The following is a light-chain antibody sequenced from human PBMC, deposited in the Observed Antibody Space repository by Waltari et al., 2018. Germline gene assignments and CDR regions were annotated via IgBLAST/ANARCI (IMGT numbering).Light chain of an antibody. CDR2: DSH. V-gene: IGLV1-51*01. J-gene: IGLJ1*01. CDR3: ATWDSSLSAGV. CDR1: NIENNY. Sequence: NIENNYVSWYQQLPGTAPKLLIYDSHKRPSGIPDRFSGSKSGTSATLGITGLQTGDEAEYYCATWDSSLSAGVFGTGTKVTVL.